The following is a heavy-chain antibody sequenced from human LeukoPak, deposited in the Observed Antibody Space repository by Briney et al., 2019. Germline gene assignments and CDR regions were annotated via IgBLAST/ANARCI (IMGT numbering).Heavy chain of an antibody. Sequence: GGSLRLSCAASGFTFSNAWMSWVRQAPGKGLEWVGRIKSKTDGGTTDYAAPVKGRFTISRDDSNNTLYLQMDSLKTEDTAVYYCTTDRHGSWAFDIWGQGTMVTVSS. V-gene: IGHV3-15*01. D-gene: IGHD1-26*01. CDR1: GFTFSNAW. CDR2: IKSKTDGGTT. J-gene: IGHJ3*02. CDR3: TTDRHGSWAFDI.